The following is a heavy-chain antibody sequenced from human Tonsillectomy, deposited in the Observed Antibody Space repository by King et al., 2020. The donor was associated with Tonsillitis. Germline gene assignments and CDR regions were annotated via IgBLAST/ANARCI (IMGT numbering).Heavy chain of an antibody. CDR3: ARAYPGGSYPYYYNGIDV. D-gene: IGHD1-26*01. V-gene: IGHV1-18*04. J-gene: IGHJ6*02. CDR1: GYTFTTYG. CDR2: ISTYNGDT. Sequence: VQLVESGAEVKKPGASVKVSCEASGYTFTTYGISWVRQAPGQGLEWMGWISTYNGDTNYAEKLKGRVTMTTDTSTSTAYMELRSLRSDDTAVYYCARAYPGGSYPYYYNGIDVWGQGTPVTVSS.